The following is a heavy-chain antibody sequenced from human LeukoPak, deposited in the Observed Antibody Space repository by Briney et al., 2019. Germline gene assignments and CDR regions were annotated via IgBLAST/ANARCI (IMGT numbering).Heavy chain of an antibody. D-gene: IGHD3-22*01. J-gene: IGHJ4*02. CDR3: ARDGDSSVY. CDR1: GESFSGYY. Sequence: SETLSLTCAVYGESFSGYYWSWIRQPPGKGLEWIGEINHSGSTNYNPSLKSRVTISVDTSKNQFSLKLSSVTAADTAVYYCARDGDSSVYWGQGTLVTVSS. CDR2: INHSGST. V-gene: IGHV4-34*01.